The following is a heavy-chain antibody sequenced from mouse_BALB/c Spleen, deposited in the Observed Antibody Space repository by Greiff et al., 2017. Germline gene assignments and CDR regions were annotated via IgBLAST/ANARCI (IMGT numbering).Heavy chain of an antibody. J-gene: IGHJ3*01. CDR3: ARDGGNSRWFAY. V-gene: IGHV7-3*02. Sequence: EVHLVESGGGLVQPGGSLRLSCATSGFTFTDYYMSWVRQPPGKALEWLGFIRNKANGYTTEYSASVKGRFTISRDNSQSILYLQMNTLRAEDSATYYCARDGGNSRWFAYWGQGTLVTVSA. CDR1: GFTFTDYY. D-gene: IGHD2-1*01. CDR2: IRNKANGYTT.